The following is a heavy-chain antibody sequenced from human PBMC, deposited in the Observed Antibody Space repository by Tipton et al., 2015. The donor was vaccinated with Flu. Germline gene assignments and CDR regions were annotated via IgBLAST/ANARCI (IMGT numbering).Heavy chain of an antibody. V-gene: IGHV4-59*12. CDR1: GDSISGYY. J-gene: IGHJ5*01. Sequence: TLSLTCAVSGDSISGYYWSWIRQSPGKGLEWIGYIYYSGSTNYNPSLRSRVTISLDKSQNQFSLEVTSVTAADTAVYYCARNFESWGQGTLVTVSS. CDR2: IYYSGST. CDR3: ARNFES.